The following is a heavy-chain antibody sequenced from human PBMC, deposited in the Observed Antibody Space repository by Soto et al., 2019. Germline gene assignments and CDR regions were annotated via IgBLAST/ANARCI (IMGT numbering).Heavy chain of an antibody. CDR1: GFTFSSYW. D-gene: IGHD3-3*01. J-gene: IGHJ4*02. Sequence: GGSLRLSCAASGFTFSSYWMHWVRQAPGKGLVWVSRINTDGSSTSYADSVKGRFTISRDNAENTLYLQMSRLRAEDTAVYYCAKGYDFWSASVNPYFDSWGLGTLVTVSS. CDR3: AKGYDFWSASVNPYFDS. CDR2: INTDGSST. V-gene: IGHV3-74*01.